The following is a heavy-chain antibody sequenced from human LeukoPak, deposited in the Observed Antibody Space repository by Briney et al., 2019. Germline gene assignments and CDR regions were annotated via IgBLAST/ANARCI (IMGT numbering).Heavy chain of an antibody. V-gene: IGHV3-11*01. D-gene: IGHD3-16*01. CDR2: ISSSGNTI. J-gene: IGHJ6*02. CDR3: VRCLIRPYYYGMDV. CDR1: GFIISDYY. Sequence: GGSQRLCCAASGFIISDYYVSWIRKAPGKGEDWVIYISSSGNTIYYADSVKGRFTISRDNAKNSLYLQMNSLRAEDTAVYYCVRCLIRPYYYGMDVWGQGTTVTFSS.